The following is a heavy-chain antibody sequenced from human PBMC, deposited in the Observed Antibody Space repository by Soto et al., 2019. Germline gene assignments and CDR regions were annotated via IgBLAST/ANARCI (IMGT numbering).Heavy chain of an antibody. Sequence: QVQLQQRGAGLLKPSATLSITCAVFGGSFSGYYWSWIRQPPGKGLGWIGEINHSGSTNYNPALKSGVTVSGGTSKYQFSLKLSSVTDTDTAVYYCARVSGIYYYGMDVWGQGNTVTVSS. CDR2: INHSGST. D-gene: IGHD3-10*01. CDR1: GGSFSGYY. CDR3: ARVSGIYYYGMDV. V-gene: IGHV4-34*01. J-gene: IGHJ6*02.